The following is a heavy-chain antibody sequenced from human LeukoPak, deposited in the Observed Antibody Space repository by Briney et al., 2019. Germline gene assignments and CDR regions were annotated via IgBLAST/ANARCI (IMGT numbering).Heavy chain of an antibody. D-gene: IGHD2-8*01. CDR3: ARVICTNGVCYIGHIVLKDAFDI. CDR1: GGSISSGDYY. V-gene: IGHV4-30-4*08. CDR2: IYYSGST. Sequence: SETLSLTCTVSGGSISSGDYYWSWIRQPPGTGLEWIGYIYYSGSTYYNPSLKSRVTISVDTSKNQFSLKLSSVTAADTAVYYCARVICTNGVCYIGHIVLKDAFDIWGQGTMVTVSS. J-gene: IGHJ3*02.